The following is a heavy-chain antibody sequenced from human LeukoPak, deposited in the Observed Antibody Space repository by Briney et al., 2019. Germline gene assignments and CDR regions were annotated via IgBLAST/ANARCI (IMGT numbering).Heavy chain of an antibody. D-gene: IGHD6-19*01. CDR1: RFTFSSYA. J-gene: IGHJ4*02. CDR2: ISGSGTTL. V-gene: IGHV3-23*01. CDR3: AKEASGWYLYEDY. Sequence: GGSLRLSCAASRFTFSSYAMSWVRQAPGKGLEWVSAISGSGTTLYYADSVKGRFTISRDNSKNTLYLQMNSLRAEDTAVYYCAKEASGWYLYEDYWGQGTLVTVSS.